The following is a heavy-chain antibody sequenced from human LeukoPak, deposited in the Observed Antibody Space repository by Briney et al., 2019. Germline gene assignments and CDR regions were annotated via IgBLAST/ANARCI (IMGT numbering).Heavy chain of an antibody. CDR1: GYSFTSYW. CDR3: ASRLYYDSSGYILDAFDI. D-gene: IGHD3-22*01. Sequence: GESLQISCQGSGYSFTSYWIGWVRQMPGKGLEWMGIIYPGDSDTRYSPSFQGQVTISADKSISTAYLQWSSLKASDTAMYYCASRLYYDSSGYILDAFDIWGQGTMVTVSS. J-gene: IGHJ3*02. V-gene: IGHV5-51*01. CDR2: IYPGDSDT.